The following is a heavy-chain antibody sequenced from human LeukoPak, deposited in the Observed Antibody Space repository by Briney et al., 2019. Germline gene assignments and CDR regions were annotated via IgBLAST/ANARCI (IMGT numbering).Heavy chain of an antibody. J-gene: IGHJ6*02. CDR1: GASISSYY. D-gene: IGHD3-3*01. Sequence: KSSETLSLTCSVSGASISSYYWTWIRQPAGKGLEWIGRIYTSGSTNYNPSLRSRVTMSVDTSKNQFSLKLSSVTAADTAVYYCARDLGVNYGMDVWGQGTTVTVSS. CDR2: IYTSGST. V-gene: IGHV4-4*07. CDR3: ARDLGVNYGMDV.